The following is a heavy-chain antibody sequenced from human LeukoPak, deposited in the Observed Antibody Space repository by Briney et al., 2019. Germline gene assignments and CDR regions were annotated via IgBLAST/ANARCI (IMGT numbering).Heavy chain of an antibody. CDR3: AGPGIAAASFDY. Sequence: SETLSLTCTVSGGSISSSSYYWGWIRQPPGKGLEWIGSIYYSGSTYYNPSLKSRVTISVDTSKNQFSLKLSSVTAADTAVYYCAGPGIAAASFDYWGQGTLVTVSS. CDR2: IYYSGST. V-gene: IGHV4-39*01. CDR1: GGSISSSSYY. D-gene: IGHD6-13*01. J-gene: IGHJ4*02.